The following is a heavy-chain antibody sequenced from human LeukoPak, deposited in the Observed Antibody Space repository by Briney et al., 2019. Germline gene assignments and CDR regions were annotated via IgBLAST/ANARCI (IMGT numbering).Heavy chain of an antibody. D-gene: IGHD5-24*01. CDR1: GGSISSSSYY. CDR3: ARDGYNRPGASFDY. J-gene: IGHJ4*02. Sequence: SETLSLTCTVSGGSISSSSYYWGWIRQPPGKGLEWIGSIYYSGSTYYNPSLKSRVTISVDTSKNQFSLKLSSVTAADTAVYYCARDGYNRPGASFDYWGRGTLVTVSS. CDR2: IYYSGST. V-gene: IGHV4-39*02.